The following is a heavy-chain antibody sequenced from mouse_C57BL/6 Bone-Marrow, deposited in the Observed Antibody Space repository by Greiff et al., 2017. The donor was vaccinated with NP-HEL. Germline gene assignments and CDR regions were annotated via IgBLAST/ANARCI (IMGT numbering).Heavy chain of an antibody. CDR2: INPSSGYT. Sequence: QVQLKESGAELARPGASVKMSCKASGYTFTSYTMHWVKQRPGQGLEWIGYINPSSGYTKYNQKFKDKATLTADKSSSTAYMQLSSLTSEDSAVYYCASYYYGSSHSLFDYWGQGTTLTVSS. V-gene: IGHV1-4*01. CDR1: GYTFTSYT. J-gene: IGHJ2*01. CDR3: ASYYYGSSHSLFDY. D-gene: IGHD1-1*01.